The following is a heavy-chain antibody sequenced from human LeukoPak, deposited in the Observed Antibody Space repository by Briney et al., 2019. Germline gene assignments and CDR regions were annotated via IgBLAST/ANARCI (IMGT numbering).Heavy chain of an antibody. V-gene: IGHV1-69*05. Sequence: SVKVSCKASGGTFSSYAISWVRQAPGQGLEWMGWIIPIFGTANYAQKFQGRVTISTDESTSTAYMELSSLISEDTAVYYCATYNWNYPKNWFDPWGQGTLVTVSS. D-gene: IGHD1-7*01. CDR2: IIPIFGTA. J-gene: IGHJ5*02. CDR3: ATYNWNYPKNWFDP. CDR1: GGTFSSYA.